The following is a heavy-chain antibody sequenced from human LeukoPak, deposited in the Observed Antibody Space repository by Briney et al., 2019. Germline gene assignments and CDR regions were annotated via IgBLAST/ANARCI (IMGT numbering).Heavy chain of an antibody. J-gene: IGHJ3*02. Sequence: VASVKVSCKASGGTFSSYAISWVRQAPGQGLEWMGRIIPILGIANYAQKFQGRVTITADKSTSTAYMELSSLRSEDTAVYYCARVKSVRVPQLSAFDIWGQGRMVTVSS. CDR2: IIPILGIA. D-gene: IGHD2-21*01. V-gene: IGHV1-69*04. CDR1: GGTFSSYA. CDR3: ARVKSVRVPQLSAFDI.